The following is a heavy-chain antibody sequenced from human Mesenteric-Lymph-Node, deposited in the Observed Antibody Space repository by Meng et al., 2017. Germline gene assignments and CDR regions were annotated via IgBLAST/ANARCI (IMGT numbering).Heavy chain of an antibody. V-gene: IGHV1-69*06. J-gene: IGHJ3*02. CDR3: ARGSGYSYGAENDAFDI. CDR1: GGTFSSYA. D-gene: IGHD5-18*01. Sequence: SVKVSCKASGGTFSSYAISWVRQAPGQGLEWMGGIIPIFGTANYAQKFQGRVTITADKSTSTAYMELSSLRSEDTAVYYCARGSGYSYGAENDAFDIWGQGTMVTVSS. CDR2: IIPIFGTA.